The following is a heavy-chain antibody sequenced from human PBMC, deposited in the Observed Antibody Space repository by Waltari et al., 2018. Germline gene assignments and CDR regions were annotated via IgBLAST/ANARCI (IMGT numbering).Heavy chain of an antibody. J-gene: IGHJ6*03. CDR3: AKDMVAATRVYYYYMDV. CDR1: GFTFSSYA. D-gene: IGHD2-15*01. CDR2: ISGSGGST. Sequence: EVQLLESGGGLVQPGGSLRLSCAASGFTFSSYAMSWVRQAPGTGLEWVSAISGSGGSTYYADSVKGRFTISRDNSKNTLYLQMNSLRAEDTAVYYCAKDMVAATRVYYYYMDVWGKGTTVTVSS. V-gene: IGHV3-23*01.